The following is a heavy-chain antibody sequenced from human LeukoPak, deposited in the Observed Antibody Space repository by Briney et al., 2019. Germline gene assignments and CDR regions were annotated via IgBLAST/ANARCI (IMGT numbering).Heavy chain of an antibody. V-gene: IGHV4-61*02. CDR3: ASWPFYYVKSGYDY. CDR2: IYGRGGS. Sequence: SETLSLTCTVSGDSISSGSYYWSWIRQPAGKGLEWIGRIYGRGGSNYNPSLKSRVTISIDTSKNQFSLKMNSVTAPHTAVYYCASWPFYYVKSGYDYWGQGTLVTVSS. CDR1: GDSISSGSYY. J-gene: IGHJ4*02. D-gene: IGHD3-22*01.